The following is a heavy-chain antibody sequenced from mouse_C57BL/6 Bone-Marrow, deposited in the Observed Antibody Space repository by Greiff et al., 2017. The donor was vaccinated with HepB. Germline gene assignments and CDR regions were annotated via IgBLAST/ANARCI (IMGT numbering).Heavy chain of an antibody. Sequence: VQLQQSGAELVRPGASVKLSCTASGFNIKDYYMHWVKQRPEQGLEWIGRIDPEDGDTEYAPKFQGKATMTAETSSNTAYLQLSSLTSEDTAVYYCTTDTTVVAEYFDVWGTGTTVTVSS. J-gene: IGHJ1*03. CDR2: IDPEDGDT. CDR1: GFNIKDYY. CDR3: TTDTTVVAEYFDV. D-gene: IGHD1-1*01. V-gene: IGHV14-1*01.